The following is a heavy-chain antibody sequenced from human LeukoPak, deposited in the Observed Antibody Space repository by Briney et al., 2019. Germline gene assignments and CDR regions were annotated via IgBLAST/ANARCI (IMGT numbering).Heavy chain of an antibody. V-gene: IGHV3-33*06. CDR3: AKEGSWRYYNSSGYFL. CDR2: IWYDGSNK. D-gene: IGHD3-22*01. J-gene: IGHJ3*01. CDR1: GFTFSSYG. Sequence: PGGSLRLSCAASGFTFSSYGMHWVRQAPGKGLEWVAVIWYDGSNKYYADSVKGRFTISSDNSKNTLYLQMNSLRAEDTAVYYCAKEGSWRYYNSSGYFLWAQGPMVSVSS.